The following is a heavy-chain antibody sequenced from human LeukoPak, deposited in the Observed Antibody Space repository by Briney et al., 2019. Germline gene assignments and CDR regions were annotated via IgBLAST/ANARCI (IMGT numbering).Heavy chain of an antibody. D-gene: IGHD1-26*01. J-gene: IGHJ4*02. Sequence: GAAVRVSCKGSGYTFTQYFIHWVRQAGGPGLEWMGRIRSDSGNTEYAQRFQGRVTMTRDTSITTVYMELHSLTFDDAAVYYCARDLSSTPNWELDYWGQGALVTVSS. CDR2: IRSDSGNT. V-gene: IGHV1-2*06. CDR3: ARDLSSTPNWELDY. CDR1: GYTFTQYF.